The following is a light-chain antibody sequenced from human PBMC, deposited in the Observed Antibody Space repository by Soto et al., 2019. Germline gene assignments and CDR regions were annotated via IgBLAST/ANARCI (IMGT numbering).Light chain of an antibody. CDR1: SSDIGAYNF. J-gene: IGLJ2*01. CDR3: TSWTTSTTMI. V-gene: IGLV2-14*03. Sequence: QSALTQPASVSGSPGQSITISCTGTSSDIGAYNFVSWYQQHPGKAPKLMLYDVNIRPSGVSNRFSGSKSGNTASLTISGLQAEDEADYYCTSWTTSTTMIFGGGIQLTVL. CDR2: DVN.